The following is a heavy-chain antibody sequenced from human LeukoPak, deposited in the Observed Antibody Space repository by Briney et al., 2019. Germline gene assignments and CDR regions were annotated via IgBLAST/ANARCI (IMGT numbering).Heavy chain of an antibody. CDR3: ARGTTVVTPLDY. D-gene: IGHD4-23*01. Sequence: ASVKVSCKASGGTFSSYAISWVRQAPGQGLEWMGGIIPIFGTANYAQKFQGRVAITADESTSTAYMELSSLRSEDTAVYYCARGTTVVTPLDYWGQGTLVTVSS. CDR1: GGTFSSYA. J-gene: IGHJ4*02. CDR2: IIPIFGTA. V-gene: IGHV1-69*13.